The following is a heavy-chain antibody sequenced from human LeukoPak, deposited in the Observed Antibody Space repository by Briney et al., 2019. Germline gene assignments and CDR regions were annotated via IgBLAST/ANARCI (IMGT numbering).Heavy chain of an antibody. J-gene: IGHJ4*02. CDR2: IYTSGST. Sequence: PSETLSLTCTVSGGSISSGTYYWSWIGQPAGKGLEWIGRIYTSGSTNYNPSLKSRVTMSVDTSKNQFSQKLSSVTAADTAVYYCARLPEDYWGQGTLATVSS. V-gene: IGHV4-61*02. CDR3: ARLPEDY. CDR1: GGSISSGTYY. D-gene: IGHD2-21*02.